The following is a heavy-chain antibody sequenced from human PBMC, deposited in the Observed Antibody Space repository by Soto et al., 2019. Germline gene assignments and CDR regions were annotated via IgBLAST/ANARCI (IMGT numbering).Heavy chain of an antibody. CDR3: ARAEGYCSGGSCYSWDYYYGMDV. V-gene: IGHV4-59*01. Sequence: SETLSLTCTVSGGSIISYYWSWIRQPPGKGLEWIGYIYYSGSTNYNPSLKSRVTISVDTSKNQFSLKLSSVTAADTAVYYCARAEGYCSGGSCYSWDYYYGMDVWGQGTTVTVSS. CDR1: GGSIISYY. J-gene: IGHJ6*02. D-gene: IGHD2-15*01. CDR2: IYYSGST.